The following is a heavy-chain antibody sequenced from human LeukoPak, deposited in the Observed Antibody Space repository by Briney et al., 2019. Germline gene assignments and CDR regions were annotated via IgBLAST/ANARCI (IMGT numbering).Heavy chain of an antibody. CDR1: GGSINNYY. Sequence: PSETLSLTCTVSGGSINNYYWSWIRQPPGQGLEWIGYIYYSGNTNHNPSLKSRVSISVDMSKNQFSLKLRSVTAADTAVYYCARIVPYNYGYVDYWGREPWSPSPQ. V-gene: IGHV4-59*01. D-gene: IGHD5-18*01. J-gene: IGHJ4*02. CDR3: ARIVPYNYGYVDY. CDR2: IYYSGNT.